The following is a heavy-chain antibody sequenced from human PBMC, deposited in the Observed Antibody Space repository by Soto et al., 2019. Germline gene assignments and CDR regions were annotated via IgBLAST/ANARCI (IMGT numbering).Heavy chain of an antibody. J-gene: IGHJ4*02. CDR3: ARESEDLTSNFDY. CDR2: ISSTTNYI. Sequence: GGSLRLSCAASGFTFTRYSMNWVRQAPGKGLEWVSSISSTTNYIYYGDSMKGRFTISRDNAKNSLFLEMNSLRAEDTVVYYCARESEDLTSNFDYWGQGTLVTVSS. V-gene: IGHV3-21*06. CDR1: GFTFTRYS.